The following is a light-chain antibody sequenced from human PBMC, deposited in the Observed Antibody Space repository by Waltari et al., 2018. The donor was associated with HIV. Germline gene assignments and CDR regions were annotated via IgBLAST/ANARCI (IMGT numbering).Light chain of an antibody. CDR3: AVWDDSLSAQL. J-gene: IGLJ3*02. CDR2: RNT. CDR1: SSNIDSNY. Sequence: QSVLTQSPSPSGTPGQRVTISCSGSSSNIDSNYVSWFQPVPGTAPKLLIFRNTQAPCGVADRLSGSVSGTSASLAISGRRSEDEADYYCAVWDDSLSAQLFGGGTKLTVL. V-gene: IGLV1-47*01.